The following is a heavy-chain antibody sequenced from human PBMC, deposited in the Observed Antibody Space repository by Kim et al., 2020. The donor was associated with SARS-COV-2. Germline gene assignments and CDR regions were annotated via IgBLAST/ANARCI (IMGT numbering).Heavy chain of an antibody. V-gene: IGHV4-39*07. J-gene: IGHJ4*02. D-gene: IGHD3-10*01. CDR1: GGSISSSSYY. CDR2: IYYSGST. Sequence: SETLSLTCTVSGGSISSSSYYWGWIRQPPGKGLEWIGSIYYSGSTYYNPSLKSRVTISVDTSKNQFSLKLSSVTAADTAVYYCAGVLYYYGSGSYYSFDYWGQGTLVTVSS. CDR3: AGVLYYYGSGSYYSFDY.